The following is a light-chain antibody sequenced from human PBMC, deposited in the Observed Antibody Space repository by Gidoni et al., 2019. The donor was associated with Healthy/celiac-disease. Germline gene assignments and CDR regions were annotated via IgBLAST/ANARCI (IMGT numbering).Light chain of an antibody. J-gene: IGLJ2*01. V-gene: IGLV3-9*01. CDR2: RDS. Sequence: SYELTQPLSVSVALGQTARITCGGNNIGSKNVHWYQQKPGQAPVLVIYRDSNRPSWIPERFSGSNSGNTATLTISRAQAGDEADYYCQVWDSSTANVVFGGGTKLTVL. CDR1: NIGSKN. CDR3: QVWDSSTANVV.